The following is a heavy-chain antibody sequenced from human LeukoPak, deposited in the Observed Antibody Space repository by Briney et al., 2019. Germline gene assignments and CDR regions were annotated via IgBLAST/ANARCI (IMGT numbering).Heavy chain of an antibody. CDR1: GFTFSSYA. Sequence: GGSLRLSCAASGFTFSSYAMSWVRQAPGKGLEWVSFIYSDNTHYSDSVKGRFTISRDNSKNTLYLQMNSLRAEDTAVYYCAKDHDSSGFYFDYWGQGTLVTVSS. CDR2: IYSDNT. J-gene: IGHJ4*02. CDR3: AKDHDSSGFYFDY. D-gene: IGHD3-22*01. V-gene: IGHV3-53*01.